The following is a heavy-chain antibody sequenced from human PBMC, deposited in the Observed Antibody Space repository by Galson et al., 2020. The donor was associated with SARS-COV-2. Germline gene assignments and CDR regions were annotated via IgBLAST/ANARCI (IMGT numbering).Heavy chain of an antibody. V-gene: IGHV3-7*03. CDR1: GFTFSNSW. CDR3: ARDPDHGSVDY. J-gene: IGHJ4*02. CDR2: IKTDGSAQ. Sequence: GESLKISCVASGFTFSNSWMCWVRQVPGKGLEWVADIKTDGSAQLYVDSVKGRFSISRDNAKNSLYLQMNSLRAEDTAVYYCARDPDHGSVDYWGQGTLVTVSS.